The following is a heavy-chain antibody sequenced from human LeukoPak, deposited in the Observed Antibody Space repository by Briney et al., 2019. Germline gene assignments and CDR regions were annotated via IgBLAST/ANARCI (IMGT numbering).Heavy chain of an antibody. CDR1: GFTFSSYA. Sequence: GGSLRLSCAASGFTFSSYAMHWVRQAPGKGLEWVAVVSYDGSNKYYADSVKGRFTISRDNSKNTLYLQMNSLRAEDTAVYYCARDRRRDFDYWGQGTLVTVSS. CDR2: VSYDGSNK. J-gene: IGHJ4*02. CDR3: ARDRRRDFDY. V-gene: IGHV3-30-3*01.